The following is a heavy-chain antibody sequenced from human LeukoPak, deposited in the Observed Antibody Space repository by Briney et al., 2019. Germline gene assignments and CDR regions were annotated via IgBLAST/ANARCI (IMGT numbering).Heavy chain of an antibody. CDR2: ISSRNPYI. CDR3: ARDWSGDDY. Sequence: GGSLRLSCAASGVTFSSYSMNWVRQAPGRGWEWVSSISSRNPYISYVDSVKGRFTNSRDNARNSLYLQMNSLRAEDTAVYYCARDWSGDDYWGQGTLVTVSS. J-gene: IGHJ4*02. D-gene: IGHD3-3*01. CDR1: GVTFSSYS. V-gene: IGHV3-21*01.